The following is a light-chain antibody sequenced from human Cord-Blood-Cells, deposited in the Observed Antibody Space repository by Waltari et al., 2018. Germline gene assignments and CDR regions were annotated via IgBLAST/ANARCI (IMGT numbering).Light chain of an antibody. V-gene: IGKV4-1*01. CDR2: WAS. CDR1: QSVLYSSNNKNY. CDR3: QQYYSTFT. Sequence: DIVMTQSPDSLAVSLGERATINCKSSQSVLYSSNNKNYFAWYQQKPGQPHKLLIYWASTRESGVPDRFSGSGSGTDFTLPISSLQAEDVAVYYCQQYYSTFTFGPGTKVDIK. J-gene: IGKJ3*01.